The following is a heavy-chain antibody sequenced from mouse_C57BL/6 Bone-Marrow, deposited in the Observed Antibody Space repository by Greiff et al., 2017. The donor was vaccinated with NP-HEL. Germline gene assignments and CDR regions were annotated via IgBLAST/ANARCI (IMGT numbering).Heavy chain of an antibody. CDR3: VRVFAY. J-gene: IGHJ3*01. CDR2: IWSCGST. CDR1: GFSLTSYG. V-gene: IGHV2-2*01. Sequence: QVQLKESGPGLVQPSQSLSITCTVSGFSLTSYGVHWVRQSPGKGLEWMGVIWSCGSTDYNAAFISRLSISKDNSKSQVFFKMNSLQADDTAIYCCVRVFAYWGKGALVTVAA.